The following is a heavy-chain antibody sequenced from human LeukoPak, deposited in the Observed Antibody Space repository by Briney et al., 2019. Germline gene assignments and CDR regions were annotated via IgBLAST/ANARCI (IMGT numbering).Heavy chain of an antibody. CDR1: GYTFTSYG. V-gene: IGHV1-18*01. Sequence: ASVTVSCTASGYTFTSYGISWVRQAPGQGLEWMGWISAYNGNTDYAQNLQGRVTLTTDTSTSTAYMELRSLRSDDTAVYYCARDTYTTVTAMDVWGKGTTVTVSS. CDR3: ARDTYTTVTAMDV. CDR2: ISAYNGNT. D-gene: IGHD4-17*01. J-gene: IGHJ6*03.